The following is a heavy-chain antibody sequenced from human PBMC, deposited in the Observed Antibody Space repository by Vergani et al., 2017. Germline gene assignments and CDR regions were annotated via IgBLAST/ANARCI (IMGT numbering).Heavy chain of an antibody. D-gene: IGHD3-22*01. V-gene: IGHV4-30-4*01. CDR1: GGSISSGDYY. J-gene: IGHJ4*02. CDR2: IYYSGST. CDR3: ARAXRITMIVVVESSGYYFDY. Sequence: QVQLQESGPGLVKPSQTLSLTCTVSGGSISSGDYYWSWIRQPPGKGLEWIGYIYYSGSTYYNPSLKSRVTISVDTSKNQFSLKLSSVTAADTAVYYCARAXRITMIVVVESSGYYFDYWGQGTLVTVSS.